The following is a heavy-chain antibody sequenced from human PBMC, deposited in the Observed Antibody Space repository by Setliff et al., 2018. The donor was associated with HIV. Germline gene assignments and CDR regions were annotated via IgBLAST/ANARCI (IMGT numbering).Heavy chain of an antibody. J-gene: IGHJ4*02. V-gene: IGHV4-34*01. D-gene: IGHD6-13*01. CDR3: SRGGGYSSSPSL. Sequence: LSLTCAVYGGSLSAYSWTWIRQPPEKGLEWIGEINHSRSTKYNPSLKSRVIISVDTSKNQFSLKLNSVTAADTAVYYCSRGGGYSSSPSLWGQGTLVTVSS. CDR2: INHSRST. CDR1: GGSLSAYS.